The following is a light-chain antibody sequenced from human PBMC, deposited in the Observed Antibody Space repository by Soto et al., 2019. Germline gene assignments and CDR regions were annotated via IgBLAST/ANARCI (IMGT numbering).Light chain of an antibody. V-gene: IGKV3-20*01. Sequence: EIVLTQSPGTLSLSPGARATLSCRASQSVSSSYLAWYQQKPGQAPRPLIYGASSRAIGIPDRFSGSGSGTDFTLTISRLEPEDFAVYYCQHYGSSPWTFGQGTKVEIK. CDR1: QSVSSSY. CDR3: QHYGSSPWT. CDR2: GAS. J-gene: IGKJ1*01.